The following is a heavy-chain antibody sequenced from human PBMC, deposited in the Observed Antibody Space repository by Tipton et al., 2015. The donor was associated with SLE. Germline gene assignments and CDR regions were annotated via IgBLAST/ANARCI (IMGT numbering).Heavy chain of an antibody. V-gene: IGHV3-13*01. CDR3: ARASYSDAFDI. CDR2: IGTAGDT. Sequence: SLRLSCAASGFTFSSYAMSWVRQAPGKGLEWVSAIGTAGDTYYPGSVKGRFTISRENAKNSLYLQMNSLRAGDTAVYYCARASYSDAFDIWGQGTMVTVSS. D-gene: IGHD2-21*01. J-gene: IGHJ3*02. CDR1: GFTFSSYA.